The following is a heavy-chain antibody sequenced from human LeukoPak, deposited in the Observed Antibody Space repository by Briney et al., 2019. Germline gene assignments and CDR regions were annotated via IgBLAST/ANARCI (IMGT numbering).Heavy chain of an antibody. D-gene: IGHD6-13*01. Sequence: ASVKVSCKASGYTFTGYYMHWVRQAPGQGLEWMGWINPNSGGTNYAQKFQGRVTMTRGTSISTAYMELSRLRSDDTAVYYCATYTWAHSSGWSPLDYWGQGTLVTVSS. CDR3: ATYTWAHSSGWSPLDY. V-gene: IGHV1-2*02. J-gene: IGHJ4*02. CDR2: INPNSGGT. CDR1: GYTFTGYY.